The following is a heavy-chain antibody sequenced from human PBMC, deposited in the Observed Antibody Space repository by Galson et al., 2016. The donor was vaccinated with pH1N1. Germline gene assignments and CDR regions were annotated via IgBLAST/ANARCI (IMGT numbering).Heavy chain of an antibody. J-gene: IGHJ3*02. D-gene: IGHD3-22*01. Sequence: CAISGDSVSSNSAAWNWIRQSPSRGLEWLGRTCYRSKWYNDYGVSVKSRITINPDTSKNQFSLQLNSVTPEDTAVYYCARSEYYYDSSGYRHDTFDIWAKGQRSPSLQ. CDR3: ARSEYYYDSSGYRHDTFDI. V-gene: IGHV6-1*01. CDR1: GDSVSSNSAA. CDR2: TCYRSKWYN.